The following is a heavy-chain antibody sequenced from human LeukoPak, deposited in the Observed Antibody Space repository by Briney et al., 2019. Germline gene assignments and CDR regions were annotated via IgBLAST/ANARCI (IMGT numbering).Heavy chain of an antibody. CDR2: ISSSSSYI. J-gene: IGHJ3*02. CDR3: AKGFTSGWYEEMTNDAFDI. V-gene: IGHV3-21*04. Sequence: GSLRLSCAASGFTFSSYSMNWVRQAPGKGLEWVSSISSSSSYIYYADSVKGRFTTSRDNAKNSLYLQMNSLRAEDTAVYYCAKGFTSGWYEEMTNDAFDIWGQGTMVTVSS. D-gene: IGHD6-19*01. CDR1: GFTFSSYS.